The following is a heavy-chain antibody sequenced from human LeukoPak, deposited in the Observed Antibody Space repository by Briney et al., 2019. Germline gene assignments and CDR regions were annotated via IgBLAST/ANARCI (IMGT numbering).Heavy chain of an antibody. Sequence: SETLSLTCTVSGGSISSGDYYWSWIRQPPGKGLEWIGYIYYSGSTYYNPSLKSRVTISVDTSKNQFSLKLSSVTAADTAVYYCAREVGSSSGGITNDYWGPGTLVTVSS. CDR1: GGSISSGDYY. CDR3: AREVGSSSGGITNDY. D-gene: IGHD6-6*01. J-gene: IGHJ4*02. V-gene: IGHV4-30-4*08. CDR2: IYYSGST.